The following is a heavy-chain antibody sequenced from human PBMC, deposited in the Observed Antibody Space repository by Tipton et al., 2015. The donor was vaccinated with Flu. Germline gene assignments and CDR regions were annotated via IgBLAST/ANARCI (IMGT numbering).Heavy chain of an antibody. J-gene: IGHJ3*02. Sequence: TLSLTCTVSGGSISSGDYYWNWIRQHPGKGLEWIGYIHYSGSTYYNPSLKSRVPMSVDTSENQFSLKLTSVTAADTAVYYCARESPTTTMVRGIPLDAFDIWGQGTMVAVSS. CDR3: ARESPTTTMVRGIPLDAFDI. V-gene: IGHV4-31*03. CDR2: IHYSGST. D-gene: IGHD3-10*01. CDR1: GGSISSGDYY.